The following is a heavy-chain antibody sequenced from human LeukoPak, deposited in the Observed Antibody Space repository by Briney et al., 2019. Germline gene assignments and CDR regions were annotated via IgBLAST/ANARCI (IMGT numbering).Heavy chain of an antibody. V-gene: IGHV1-8*03. J-gene: IGHJ4*02. CDR3: ARATGLRSSYDY. CDR1: GYTFTGYY. D-gene: IGHD6-6*01. Sequence: ASVKVSCKASGYTFTGYYMHWVRQATGQGLEWMGWMNPNSGNTGYAQKFQGRVTITRNTSISTAYMELSSLRSEDTAVYYCARATGLRSSYDYWGQGTLVTVSS. CDR2: MNPNSGNT.